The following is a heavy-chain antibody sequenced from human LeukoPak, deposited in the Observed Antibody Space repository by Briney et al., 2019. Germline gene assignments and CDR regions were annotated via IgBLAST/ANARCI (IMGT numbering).Heavy chain of an antibody. D-gene: IGHD4-17*01. Sequence: GGSLRLSCVASGFTFSSYWMSWVRQAPGKGPEWVANIKHDESEKYYVDSVKGRFTISRDNAKNSLYLQMNSLRAEDTAVYYCARVRTVTYYGMDVWGKGTTVTVSS. CDR2: IKHDESEK. J-gene: IGHJ6*04. CDR3: ARVRTVTYYGMDV. CDR1: GFTFSSYW. V-gene: IGHV3-7*03.